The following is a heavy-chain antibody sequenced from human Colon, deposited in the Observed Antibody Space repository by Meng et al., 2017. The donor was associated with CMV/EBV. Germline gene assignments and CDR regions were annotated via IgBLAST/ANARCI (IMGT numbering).Heavy chain of an antibody. CDR1: GYTLAGHY. Sequence: ASVKVSCKASGYTLAGHYMHWVRQAPGQGLEWMGWINPLNGGTRFAQKFQGRVTITSDTSGNTVYMELSRLASDDTAVYYCAKDLTSGYGAHWDYWGQGTTVTVSS. D-gene: IGHD3-3*01. V-gene: IGHV1-2*02. CDR2: INPLNGGT. CDR3: AKDLTSGYGAHWDY. J-gene: IGHJ4*02.